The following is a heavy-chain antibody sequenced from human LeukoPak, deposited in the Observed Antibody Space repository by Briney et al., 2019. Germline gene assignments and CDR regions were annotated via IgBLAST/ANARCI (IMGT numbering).Heavy chain of an antibody. CDR3: ARVSPAPWEHGYYYYGMDV. Sequence: ASVKVSCKASGYTFTSYGISWVRQAPGQGLEWMGWISAYNGNTNYAQKLQGRVTMTTDTSTSTAYMELRSLRSDDTAVYYCARVSPAPWEHGYYYYGMDVWGQGTTVTVSS. J-gene: IGHJ6*02. D-gene: IGHD1-26*01. CDR1: GYTFTSYG. V-gene: IGHV1-18*01. CDR2: ISAYNGNT.